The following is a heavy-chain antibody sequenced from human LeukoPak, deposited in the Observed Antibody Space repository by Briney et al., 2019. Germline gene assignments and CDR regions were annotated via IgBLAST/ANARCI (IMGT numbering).Heavy chain of an antibody. CDR3: ATDGKVGIAAAGTGLYYGMDV. CDR2: IYPEDGET. CDR1: GYTLTELS. J-gene: IGHJ6*04. D-gene: IGHD6-13*01. V-gene: IGHV1-24*01. Sequence: RASVKVSCKVSGYTLTELSMHWVRQAPGKGVEWVGGIYPEDGETIYAQKFQGRVTMTEDTSTDTAYMELSSLRSEDTAVYYCATDGKVGIAAAGTGLYYGMDVWGKGTTVTVSS.